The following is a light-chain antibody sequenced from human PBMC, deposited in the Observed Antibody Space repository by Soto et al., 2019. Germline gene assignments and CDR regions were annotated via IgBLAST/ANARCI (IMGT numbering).Light chain of an antibody. CDR3: SSFTTSDTWV. Sequence: QSALTQPASVSGSLGQSITISCTGTSSDVGSYNHVSWDQQYPGKAPKLMIYEVSTRPSGVSDRFSGSKSGNTASLTIAGLQPEDESDYYCSSFTTSDTWVFGGGTKLTVL. J-gene: IGLJ3*02. CDR2: EVS. V-gene: IGLV2-14*01. CDR1: SSDVGSYNH.